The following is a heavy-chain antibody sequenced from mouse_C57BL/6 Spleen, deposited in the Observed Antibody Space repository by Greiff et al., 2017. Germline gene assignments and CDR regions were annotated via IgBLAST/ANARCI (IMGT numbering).Heavy chain of an antibody. J-gene: IGHJ4*01. V-gene: IGHV1-64*01. CDR2: IHPNSGST. CDR1: GYTFTSYW. D-gene: IGHD2-2*01. Sequence: QVQLQQPGAELVKPGASVKLSCKASGYTFTSYWMHWVKQRPGHGLEWIGMIHPNSGSTNYNEKCKSKATLTVDKSSSTAYMQLSSLTSEDSAVYYCARWSGYDECYAMDYWGQGTSVPVSS. CDR3: ARWSGYDECYAMDY.